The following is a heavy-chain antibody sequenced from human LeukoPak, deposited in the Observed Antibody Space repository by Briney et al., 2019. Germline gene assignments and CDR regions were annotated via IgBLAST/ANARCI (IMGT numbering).Heavy chain of an antibody. CDR1: GYTFTGYY. Sequence: GASVKVSCKASGYTFTGYYMHWVRQAPGQGLEWMGWINPNSGGTNYAQKFQGWVTMTRDTSISTAYMELSRLRSDDTAVYYCARGSPYYYDSSGYYYPPGDAFDIWGQGTMVTVSS. J-gene: IGHJ3*02. D-gene: IGHD3-22*01. CDR3: ARGSPYYYDSSGYYYPPGDAFDI. V-gene: IGHV1-2*04. CDR2: INPNSGGT.